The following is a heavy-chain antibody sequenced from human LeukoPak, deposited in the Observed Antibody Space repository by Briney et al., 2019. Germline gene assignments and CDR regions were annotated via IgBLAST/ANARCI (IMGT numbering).Heavy chain of an antibody. CDR2: IYPGDSDT. J-gene: IGHJ4*02. CDR1: GYTFTSYW. Sequence: GESLKISCKGSGYTFTSYWIGWVRQMPGKGLEWMGIIYPGDSDTRYSPSFQGQVTISADKSISTAYLQLSSLKASDTAMYYCARLGGRDGYNWGDFDYWGQGTLVTVSS. D-gene: IGHD5-24*01. V-gene: IGHV5-51*01. CDR3: ARLGGRDGYNWGDFDY.